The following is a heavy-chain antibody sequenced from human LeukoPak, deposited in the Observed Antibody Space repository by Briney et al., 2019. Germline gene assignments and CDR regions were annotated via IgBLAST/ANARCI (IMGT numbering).Heavy chain of an antibody. CDR2: ISYDGSNK. D-gene: IGHD3-3*01. J-gene: IGHJ6*02. CDR1: GFTFSSYA. V-gene: IGHV3-30-3*01. Sequence: GGALRLSCAASGFTFSSYAMHWVREAPGTGLERGAVISYDGSNKYYADSVKGRFTISRDNSKNTLYLQMNSLRAEDTAVYYCAREGPIGVVPYGMDVWGQGTTVTVSS. CDR3: AREGPIGVVPYGMDV.